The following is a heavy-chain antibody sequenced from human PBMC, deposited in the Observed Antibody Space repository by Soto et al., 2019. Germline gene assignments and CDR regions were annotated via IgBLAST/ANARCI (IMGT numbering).Heavy chain of an antibody. V-gene: IGHV4-34*01. CDR2: INHSGST. CDR1: GGSFSGYY. Sequence: SETLSLTCAVYGGSFSGYYWSWIRQPPGKGLEWIGEINHSGSTNYNPSLKSRVTISVDTSKNQLSLKLRSVTAADTAVYYCARAPVPAAIRARFDYYYGMDVWGQGTTVTVSS. D-gene: IGHD2-2*01. CDR3: ARAPVPAAIRARFDYYYGMDV. J-gene: IGHJ6*02.